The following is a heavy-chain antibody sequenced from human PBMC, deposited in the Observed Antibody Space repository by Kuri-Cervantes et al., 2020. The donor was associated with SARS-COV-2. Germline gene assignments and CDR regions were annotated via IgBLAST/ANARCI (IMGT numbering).Heavy chain of an antibody. J-gene: IGHJ4*02. D-gene: IGHD3-22*01. CDR2: ISSSSSYI. CDR1: GFTFSSYS. CDR3: ATRYYYDSSGAFDY. V-gene: IGHV3-21*01. Sequence: GESLKISCAASGFTFSSYSMNWVRQAPGKGLEWVSSISSSSSYIYYADSVKGRFTISRDNSKNTLYLQMNSLGAEDTAVYYCATRYYYDSSGAFDYWGQGTLVTVSS.